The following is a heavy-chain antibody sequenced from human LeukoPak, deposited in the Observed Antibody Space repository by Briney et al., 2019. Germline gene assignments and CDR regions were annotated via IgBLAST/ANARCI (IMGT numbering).Heavy chain of an antibody. CDR2: IYGRRST. V-gene: IGHV4-61*02. Sequence: SQTLSLTCTVSGGSISSGNYYWSWIRQPAGKELEWIGRIYGRRSTNYNPSLKSRITISVDTSKNQFSLKLTSVTAADTAVYYCARGTKQQLDTGFQNYYYYYMDVWGKGSTVTVSS. CDR3: ARGTKQQLDTGFQNYYYYYMDV. J-gene: IGHJ6*03. CDR1: GGSISSGNYY. D-gene: IGHD6-13*01.